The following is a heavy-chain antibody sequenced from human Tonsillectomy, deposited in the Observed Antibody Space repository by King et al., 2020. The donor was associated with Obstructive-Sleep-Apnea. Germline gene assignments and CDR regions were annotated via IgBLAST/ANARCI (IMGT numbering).Heavy chain of an antibody. V-gene: IGHV3-30*18. D-gene: IGHD2/OR15-2a*01. CDR3: AKDGDDFLLYWYFDL. CDR1: GFTFSYYG. CDR2: ISYDGNNK. Sequence: VQLVESGGGVVQPGRSLRLSCAASGFTFSYYGMHWVRQAPGKGLEWVTVISYDGNNKYYADSVKGRLTISRDNSKNTLYLQMNSLRAEDTAVYYCAKDGDDFLLYWYFDLWGRGTLVTVSS. J-gene: IGHJ2*01.